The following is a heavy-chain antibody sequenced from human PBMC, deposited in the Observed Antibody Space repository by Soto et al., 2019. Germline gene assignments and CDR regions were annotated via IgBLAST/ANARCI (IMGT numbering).Heavy chain of an antibody. CDR2: IWYDGSTK. J-gene: IGHJ4*02. D-gene: IGHD3-22*01. CDR3: ARGSSGYGNNLAFDY. Sequence: QVQLVESGGGVVQPGRSLRLSCAASGFTFSSYGMHWVRQAPGKGLEWVAVIWYDGSTKYYADSVKGRFTISRDNSKNTLYLQMNSLRAEDTAVYYCARGSSGYGNNLAFDYWGQGTLVTVSS. CDR1: GFTFSSYG. V-gene: IGHV3-33*01.